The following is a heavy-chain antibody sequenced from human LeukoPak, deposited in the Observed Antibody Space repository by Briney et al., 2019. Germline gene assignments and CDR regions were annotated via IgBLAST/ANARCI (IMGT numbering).Heavy chain of an antibody. J-gene: IGHJ5*02. CDR3: ARIPAPDYYGSGSYSLP. CDR2: IHYSGST. Sequence: SETLSLTCTVSGGSISSGSYYWGWIRQSPGKGLEWIGSIHYSGSTYYNLSLKSRVTISVDTSKNQFSLKVKSVNAADTAVYYCARIPAPDYYGSGSYSLPWGQGTLVTVSS. V-gene: IGHV4-39*01. D-gene: IGHD3-10*01. CDR1: GGSISSGSYY.